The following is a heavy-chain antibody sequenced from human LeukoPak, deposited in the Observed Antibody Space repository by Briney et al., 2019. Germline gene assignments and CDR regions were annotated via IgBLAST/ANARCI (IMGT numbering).Heavy chain of an antibody. CDR2: ISSSSSTI. CDR3: AREGYSSSWYDQGWFDP. J-gene: IGHJ5*02. V-gene: IGHV3-48*04. Sequence: PGGSLRLSCAASGFTFSSYSMNWVRQAPGKGLEWVSYISSSSSTIYYADSVKGRFTISRDNAKNSLYLQMNSLRAEDTAVYYCAREGYSSSWYDQGWFDPWGQGTLVTVSS. D-gene: IGHD6-13*01. CDR1: GFTFSSYS.